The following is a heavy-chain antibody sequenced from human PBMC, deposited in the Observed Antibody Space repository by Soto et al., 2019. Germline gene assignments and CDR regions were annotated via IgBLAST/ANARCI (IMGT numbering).Heavy chain of an antibody. CDR2: IKQDGSEK. CDR3: ARERDIVVVVAATGFDY. CDR1: GFTFSSYW. Sequence: GGSLRLSCAASGFTFSSYWMSWVRQAPGKGLEWVANIKQDGSEKYYVDSVKGRCTISRDNAKNSLYLQMNSLRAEDTAVYYCARERDIVVVVAATGFDYWGQGTLVTVSS. D-gene: IGHD2-15*01. V-gene: IGHV3-7*03. J-gene: IGHJ4*02.